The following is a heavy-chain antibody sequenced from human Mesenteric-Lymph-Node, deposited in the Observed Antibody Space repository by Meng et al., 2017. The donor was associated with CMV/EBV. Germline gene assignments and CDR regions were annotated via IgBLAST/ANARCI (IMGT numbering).Heavy chain of an antibody. Sequence: GESLKISCAASGFTISRYYMSRVRQAPGKGLEWVANMNQDGSEKHYVDSVKGRFSISRDNANNSMYLQMNSLRADDTAVYYCATLPSAHDSFDIWGPGTMVTVSS. CDR2: MNQDGSEK. V-gene: IGHV3-7*01. CDR1: GFTISRYY. CDR3: ATLPSAHDSFDI. D-gene: IGHD3-22*01. J-gene: IGHJ3*02.